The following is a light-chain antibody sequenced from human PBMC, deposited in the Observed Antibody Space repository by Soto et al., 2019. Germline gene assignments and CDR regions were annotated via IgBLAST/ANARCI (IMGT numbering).Light chain of an antibody. CDR1: QSVSSN. CDR2: GAS. J-gene: IGKJ1*01. CDR3: QQYNNWPRT. V-gene: IGKV3-15*01. Sequence: EIVMTQSPATLYVSTGERATLSCRASQSVSSNLAWYQQKPGQAPKLLSYGASTRATGIPARFSGSGSGTEFTLTISSLQSEDFAVYYCQQYNNWPRTFGQGTKVEIK.